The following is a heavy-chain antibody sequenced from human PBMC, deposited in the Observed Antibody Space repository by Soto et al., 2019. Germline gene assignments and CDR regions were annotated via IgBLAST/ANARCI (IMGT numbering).Heavy chain of an antibody. J-gene: IGHJ4*02. V-gene: IGHV3-21*01. CDR1: GFTFSSYR. Sequence: XGSLRLSCAASGFTFSSYRMNWVRQAPGKGLEWVSSISSSSSYIYYADSVKGRFTISRDNAKNSLYLQMNSLRAEDTAVYYCARDLSPMARYIDFWSGYYPYFDDWGQGTLVTVSS. CDR3: ARDLSPMARYIDFWSGYYPYFDD. D-gene: IGHD3-3*01. CDR2: ISSSSSYI.